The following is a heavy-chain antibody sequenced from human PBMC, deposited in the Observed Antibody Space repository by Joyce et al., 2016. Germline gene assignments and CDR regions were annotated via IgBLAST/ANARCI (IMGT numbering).Heavy chain of an antibody. CDR3: AGEEVSSDYFYKGLDV. J-gene: IGHJ6*04. Sequence: QVQWVQSGAEVKAPGASVKVSCTASGYPFTNYVIIWVRQAPGPGLEWVGWIKINNGNTAYADEFQDRVTWARDTSISTVYMELSSLRSEDTALFFCAGEEVSSDYFYKGLDVWGKGTTVTVSS. CDR1: GYPFTNYV. CDR2: IKINNGNT. D-gene: IGHD4/OR15-4a*01. V-gene: IGHV1-8*01.